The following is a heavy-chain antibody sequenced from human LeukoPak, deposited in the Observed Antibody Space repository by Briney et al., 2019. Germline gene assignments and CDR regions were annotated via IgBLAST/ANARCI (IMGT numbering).Heavy chain of an antibody. V-gene: IGHV3-23*01. CDR2: ISGSGSTT. CDR1: GFTFTTYW. Sequence: GGSLRLSCAASGFTFTTYWMHWVRQAPGKRLEWVSLISGSGSTTYHADSVKGRFTISRDNSKNTLYLQMNSPSAEDSAVYYCAIGGYCGGTNCYIAYWGQGIQVTVSS. CDR3: AIGGYCGGTNCYIAY. D-gene: IGHD2-2*02. J-gene: IGHJ4*02.